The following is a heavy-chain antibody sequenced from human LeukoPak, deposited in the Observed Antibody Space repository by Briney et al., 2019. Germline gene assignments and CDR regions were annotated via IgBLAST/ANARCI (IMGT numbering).Heavy chain of an antibody. V-gene: IGHV4-31*03. J-gene: IGHJ5*02. CDR2: IYYSGST. Sequence: SETLSLTCTVSGGSISSGGYYWSWIRQHPGKGLEWIGYIYYSGSTYYNPSLKSRVTISVDTSKNQFSLKLSSVTAADTAVYYCARDLGTTGYDLLDPWGQGTLVTVSS. CDR1: GGSISSGGYY. D-gene: IGHD5-12*01. CDR3: ARDLGTTGYDLLDP.